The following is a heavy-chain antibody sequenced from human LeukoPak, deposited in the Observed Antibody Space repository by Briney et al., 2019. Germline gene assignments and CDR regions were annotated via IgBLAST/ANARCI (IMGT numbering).Heavy chain of an antibody. CDR1: GYTFTSYY. CDR3: ARAVILTGYYNGGNWFDP. V-gene: IGHV1-46*01. Sequence: ASVKVSCKASGYTFTSYYMHWVRQAPGQGLEWMGIINPSGGSTSYAQKFQGRVTMTRDMSTSTVYMELSSLRSEDTAVYYCARAVILTGYYNGGNWFDPWGQGTLVTVSS. D-gene: IGHD3-9*01. J-gene: IGHJ5*02. CDR2: INPSGGST.